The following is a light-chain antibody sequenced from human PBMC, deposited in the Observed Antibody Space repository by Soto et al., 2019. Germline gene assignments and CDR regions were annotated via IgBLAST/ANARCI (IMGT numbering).Light chain of an antibody. CDR3: LQYNSLYT. J-gene: IGKJ2*01. CDR2: KTS. V-gene: IGKV1-5*03. CDR1: QSISGW. Sequence: DIQMTQSPSTLSASVGDRVTITCRASQSISGWLAWYQQKPGKAPKLLIYKTSTLESGVPSRFSGSGSGTQFTLTITSLQPDDFATYYCLQYNSLYTFGQGTKLEIK.